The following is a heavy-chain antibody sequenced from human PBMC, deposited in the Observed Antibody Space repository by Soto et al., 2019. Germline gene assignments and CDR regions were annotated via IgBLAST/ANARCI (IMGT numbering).Heavy chain of an antibody. J-gene: IGHJ4*02. V-gene: IGHV4-30-4*01. CDR3: ASRAGGHYYGSGSYSY. D-gene: IGHD3-10*01. CDR2: IYYSGST. CDR1: GGSISSGDYY. Sequence: SETLSLTCTVSGGSISSGDYYWSWIRQPPGKGLEWIGYIYYSGSTYYNPSLKSRVTISVDTSKNQFSLKLSSVTAADTAVYYCASRAGGHYYGSGSYSYWGQGTLVTAPQ.